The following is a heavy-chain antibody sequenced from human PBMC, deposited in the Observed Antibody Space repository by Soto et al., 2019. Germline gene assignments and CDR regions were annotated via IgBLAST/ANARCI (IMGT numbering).Heavy chain of an antibody. J-gene: IGHJ5*02. CDR1: GGSISSYY. D-gene: IGHD3-22*01. V-gene: IGHV4-59*08. Sequence: SETLSLTCTVSGGSISSYYWSWIRQPPGKGLEWIGYIYYSGSTNYNPSLKSRVTISVDTSKNQFSLKLSSVTAADTAVYYCARDYYDSSGYYSNNWFDPWGQGTLVTVSS. CDR3: ARDYYDSSGYYSNNWFDP. CDR2: IYYSGST.